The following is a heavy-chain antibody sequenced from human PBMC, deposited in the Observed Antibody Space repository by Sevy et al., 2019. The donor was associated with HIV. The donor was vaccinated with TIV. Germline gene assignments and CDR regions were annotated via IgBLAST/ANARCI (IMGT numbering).Heavy chain of an antibody. J-gene: IGHJ4*02. CDR2: IWFDGSNT. Sequence: GESLKISCAASGFTFSTYGMHWVRQAPGKGLEWVAVIWFDGSNTYYADSVKGRFTISGDIAKNTLHLQMNSLRAEDTAVYYCARDLEFYDYGDYGPAFMPDYWGQGTLVTVSS. CDR1: GFTFSTYG. CDR3: ARDLEFYDYGDYGPAFMPDY. V-gene: IGHV3-33*01. D-gene: IGHD4-17*01.